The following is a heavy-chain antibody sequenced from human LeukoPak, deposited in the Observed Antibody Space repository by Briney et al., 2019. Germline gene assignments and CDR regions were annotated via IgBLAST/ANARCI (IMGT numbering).Heavy chain of an antibody. V-gene: IGHV3-30-3*01. Sequence: GGSLRLSCAASGFTFSSYAMHWVRQAPGKGLGWVAVISYDGSNKYYADSVKGRFTISRDNSKNTLYLQMNSLRAEDTAVYYCARLGGLRYFDWFTYYYYGMDVWGQGATVTVSS. CDR2: ISYDGSNK. J-gene: IGHJ6*02. CDR3: ARLGGLRYFDWFTYYYYGMDV. D-gene: IGHD3-9*01. CDR1: GFTFSSYA.